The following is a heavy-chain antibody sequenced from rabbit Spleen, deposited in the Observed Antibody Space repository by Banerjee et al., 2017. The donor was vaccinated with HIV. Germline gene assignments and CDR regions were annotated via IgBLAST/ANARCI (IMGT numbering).Heavy chain of an antibody. D-gene: IGHD8-1*01. CDR3: ARGYADSSGLPTYYFNL. V-gene: IGHV1S47*01. Sequence: QEQLEESGGGLVKPAGSLTLTCKASGFPFSNKAVMCWVRQAPGKGLEWIGYIEPVFGVTYYANWVNGRFTISSHNAQNTLYLQLNSLTAADTATYFCARGYADSSGLPTYYFNLWGPGTLVTVS. CDR2: IEPVFGVT. CDR1: GFPFSNKA. J-gene: IGHJ4*01.